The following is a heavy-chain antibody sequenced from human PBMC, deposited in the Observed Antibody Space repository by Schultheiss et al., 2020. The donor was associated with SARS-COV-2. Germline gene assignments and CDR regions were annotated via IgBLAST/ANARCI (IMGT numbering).Heavy chain of an antibody. V-gene: IGHV4-31*03. CDR3: ARDWGLSGSYLGIGWFDP. Sequence: SQTLSLTCTVSGGSISSGGYYWSWIRQHPGKGLEWIGYIYYSGSTYYNPSLKSRVTMSVDTSKNQFSLKLSSVTAADTAVYYCARDWGLSGSYLGIGWFDPWGQGSLVTVSS. CDR2: IYYSGST. CDR1: GGSISSGGYY. D-gene: IGHD1-26*01. J-gene: IGHJ5*02.